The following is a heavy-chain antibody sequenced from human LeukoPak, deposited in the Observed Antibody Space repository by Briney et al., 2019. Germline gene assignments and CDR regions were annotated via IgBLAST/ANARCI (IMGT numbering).Heavy chain of an antibody. CDR1: GFNFNSNA. J-gene: IGHJ4*02. D-gene: IGHD4-11*01. CDR2: VTSSGSST. V-gene: IGHV3-23*01. Sequence: GGSLRLSGAASGFNFNSNAMSWVRQAPGKGLEWVSGVTSSGSSTYYADSVKGRFTISRDSSRSTLYLQMNSLRAEDTAVYYCTKVGVYSNFYFDYWGQGILVTVSS. CDR3: TKVGVYSNFYFDY.